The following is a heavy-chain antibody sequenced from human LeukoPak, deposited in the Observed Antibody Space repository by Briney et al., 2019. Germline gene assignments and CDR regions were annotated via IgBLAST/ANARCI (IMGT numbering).Heavy chain of an antibody. CDR2: ISAYNGNT. D-gene: IGHD6-13*01. J-gene: IGHJ4*02. Sequence: ASVTVSCTASGYTFTSYGISWVRQAPGQGLEWMGWISAYNGNTNYAQKLQGRVTMTTDTSTSTAYMELRSLRSDDTAVYYCASSIHSSSWYVVDYWGQGTLVTVSS. V-gene: IGHV1-18*01. CDR1: GYTFTSYG. CDR3: ASSIHSSSWYVVDY.